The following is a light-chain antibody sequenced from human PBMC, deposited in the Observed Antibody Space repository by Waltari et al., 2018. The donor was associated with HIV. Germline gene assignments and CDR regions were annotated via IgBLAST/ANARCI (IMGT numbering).Light chain of an antibody. CDR3: SSYGGNNNFYV. Sequence: QSALTQPPSASGFPGQSVTINCTGTSSDVATSNYVSWYQQHPGKAPKLMIYEVTKRPSGVPDRFSGSTSGNTASLTVSGLQAEDEADYFCSSYGGNNNFYVFGIGTKVTVL. CDR2: EVT. J-gene: IGLJ1*01. V-gene: IGLV2-8*01. CDR1: SSDVATSNY.